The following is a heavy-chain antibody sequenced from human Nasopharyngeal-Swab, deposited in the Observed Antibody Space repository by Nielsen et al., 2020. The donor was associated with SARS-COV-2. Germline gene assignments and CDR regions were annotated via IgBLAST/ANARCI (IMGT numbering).Heavy chain of an antibody. J-gene: IGHJ4*02. V-gene: IGHV3-30*03. CDR2: IAHDASNE. CDR1: RFTFSSFG. CDR3: ARDAPAHYGAFY. D-gene: IGHD4-17*01. Sequence: GGSLRLSCAPSRFTFSSFGMHWVRQAPGKGLEWVAFIAHDASNEYYGDSVKGRFSLSRDSSKNTMYLQMDSLRGEDTAVYYCARDAPAHYGAFYWGRGTLVTVSS.